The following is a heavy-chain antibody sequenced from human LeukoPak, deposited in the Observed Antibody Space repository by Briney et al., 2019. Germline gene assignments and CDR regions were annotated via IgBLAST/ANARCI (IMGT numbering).Heavy chain of an antibody. D-gene: IGHD6-19*01. CDR1: GYTFSGYH. CDR3: ARDVVAVDSNWFDP. Sequence: GASVKVSCKTSGYTFSGYHIHWMRQAPGQGLEWIGWIDPYSGGTHFAEKFQGRVTLTRDTSITTLYMELTNLKSDDTSIYFCARDVVAVDSNWFDPWGQGTLVPVST. CDR2: IDPYSGGT. V-gene: IGHV1-2*02. J-gene: IGHJ5*02.